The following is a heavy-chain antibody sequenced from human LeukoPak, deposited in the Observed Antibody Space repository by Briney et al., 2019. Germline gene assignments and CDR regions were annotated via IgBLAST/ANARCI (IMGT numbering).Heavy chain of an antibody. CDR3: ARELYSSGWYRSVDF. CDR1: GYTFTSYG. J-gene: IGHJ4*02. CDR2: ISAYNGNT. Sequence: ASVKVSCKASGYTFTSYGISWVRQAPGQGLEWMGWISAYNGNTNYAQKLQGRVTMTTDTSTSTAYMELSSLRSEDTAVFYCARELYSSGWYRSVDFWGQGTLVTVSS. D-gene: IGHD6-19*01. V-gene: IGHV1-18*01.